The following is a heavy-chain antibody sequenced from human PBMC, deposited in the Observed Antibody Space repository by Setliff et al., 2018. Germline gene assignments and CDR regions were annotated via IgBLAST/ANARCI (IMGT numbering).Heavy chain of an antibody. Sequence: SETLSLTCTVSGGSISSSSYYWGWIRQPPGKGLEWIGSIYYSGSTYYNPSLKSRVTISVDTSKNQFSLKLRPVTAADTAVYYCARDQDYGDYVGGGIDPWGQGTLVTVSS. CDR2: IYYSGST. CDR1: GGSISSSSYY. D-gene: IGHD4-17*01. CDR3: ARDQDYGDYVGGGIDP. V-gene: IGHV4-39*07. J-gene: IGHJ5*02.